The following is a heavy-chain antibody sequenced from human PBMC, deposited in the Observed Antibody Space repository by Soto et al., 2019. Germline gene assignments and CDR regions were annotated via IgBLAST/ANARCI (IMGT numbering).Heavy chain of an antibody. D-gene: IGHD2-2*01. Sequence: LRLSCAASGFDFSSYAMSWARQAPGKGLECISLISGTGVPTLYAESVKGRFSVSRDNSKDTLFLEMNNLGVDDTAMYYCAKSFCSSSSCFFLWVDPWGPGTLVTVSS. CDR3: AKSFCSSSSCFFLWVDP. CDR2: ISGTGVPT. J-gene: IGHJ5*02. CDR1: GFDFSSYA. V-gene: IGHV3-23*01.